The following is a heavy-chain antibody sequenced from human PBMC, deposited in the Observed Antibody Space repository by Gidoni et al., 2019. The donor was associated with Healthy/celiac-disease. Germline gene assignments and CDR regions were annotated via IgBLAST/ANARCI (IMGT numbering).Heavy chain of an antibody. D-gene: IGHD6-13*01. V-gene: IGHV3-33*01. CDR1: GFTFSSYG. Sequence: QVQLVESGGGVVQPGRSLRLSCAASGFTFSSYGMHWVRQAPGKGLEWVAVIWYDGSNKYYADSVKGRFTISRDNSKNTLYLQMNSLRAEDTAVYYCARGGAAAGLGVDYWGQGTLVTVSS. CDR2: IWYDGSNK. J-gene: IGHJ4*02. CDR3: ARGGAAAGLGVDY.